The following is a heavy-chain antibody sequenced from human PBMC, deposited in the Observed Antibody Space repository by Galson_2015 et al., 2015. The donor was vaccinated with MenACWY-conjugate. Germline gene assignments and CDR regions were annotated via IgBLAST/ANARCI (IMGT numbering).Heavy chain of an antibody. Sequence: QSGAEVKKPGASVQVSCKASGYTFTRYGISWVRQAPGQGLEWMGWISAYNGNTNYAQKLQGRVTMTTDTSTSTAYMELRSLRSDDTAVYYCATSSCSGGSCYFDDAFDIWGQGTMVTVSS. CDR1: GYTFTRYG. CDR2: ISAYNGNT. J-gene: IGHJ3*02. CDR3: ATSSCSGGSCYFDDAFDI. V-gene: IGHV1-18*04. D-gene: IGHD2-15*01.